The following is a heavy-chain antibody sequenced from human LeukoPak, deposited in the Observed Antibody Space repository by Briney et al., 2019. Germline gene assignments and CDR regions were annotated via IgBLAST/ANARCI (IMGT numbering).Heavy chain of an antibody. CDR1: GFTFSNFA. Sequence: PGGSLRLSCVGSGFTFSNFAMTWVRQAPGKGLEWVSSIRGRGDGTSYADSVKGRFTMSRDNSKNTLYLQMDSLRAEDTAMYYCGRDPNGDYVGAFEFWGQGTLVTVSS. V-gene: IGHV3-23*01. J-gene: IGHJ3*01. D-gene: IGHD4-17*01. CDR2: IRGRGDGT. CDR3: GRDPNGDYVGAFEF.